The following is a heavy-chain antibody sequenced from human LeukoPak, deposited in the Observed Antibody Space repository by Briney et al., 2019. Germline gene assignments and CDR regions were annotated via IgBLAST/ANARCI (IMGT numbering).Heavy chain of an antibody. CDR2: IYYSGST. CDR1: GGSISSYY. V-gene: IGHV4-59*12. Sequence: SETLSLTCTVSGGSISSYYWNWIRQPPGKGLEWIGYIYYSGSTYYNPSLKSRVTISVDTSKNQFSLKLSSVTAADTAVYYCARDRQQLVHYFDYWGQGTLVTVSS. CDR3: ARDRQQLVHYFDY. D-gene: IGHD6-13*01. J-gene: IGHJ4*02.